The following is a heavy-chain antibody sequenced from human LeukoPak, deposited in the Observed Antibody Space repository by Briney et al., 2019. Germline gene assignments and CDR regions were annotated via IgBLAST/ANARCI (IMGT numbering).Heavy chain of an antibody. Sequence: GASVKVSCKASGYTFTGYYMDWVRQAPGQGLEWMGWINPNSGGTNYAQKFQGRVTMTRDTSISTAYMELSRLRSDDTAVYYCAREGMPSGYGPYYYDSSGYYRYYFDYWGQGTLVTVSS. CDR2: INPNSGGT. CDR3: AREGMPSGYGPYYYDSSGYYRYYFDY. D-gene: IGHD3-22*01. J-gene: IGHJ4*02. CDR1: GYTFTGYY. V-gene: IGHV1-2*02.